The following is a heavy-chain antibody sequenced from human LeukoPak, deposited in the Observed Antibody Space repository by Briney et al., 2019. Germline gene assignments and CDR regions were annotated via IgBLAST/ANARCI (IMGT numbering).Heavy chain of an antibody. D-gene: IGHD6-19*01. J-gene: IGHJ4*02. V-gene: IGHV3-20*04. CDR1: GFTFDDYG. Sequence: PGGSLRLSCAASGFTFDDYGMSWVRQAPGKGLEWVSGINWNGGSTGYADSVKGRFTISRDNSKNTLYLQLNSLSAEDKAVYYCEKDPDEGIAVARFDYWGKGTPVTVSS. CDR3: EKDPDEGIAVARFDY. CDR2: INWNGGST.